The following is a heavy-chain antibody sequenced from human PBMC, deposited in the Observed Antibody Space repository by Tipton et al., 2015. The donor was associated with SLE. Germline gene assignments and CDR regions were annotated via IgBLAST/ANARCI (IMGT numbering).Heavy chain of an antibody. Sequence: TLSLTCTISGDSISSKYWSWIRQPPGKGLEWVGFIYYSGATTTNYNPSLERRLTISIDTSRNQFSLELRSVTAADTAVYYCARGPPFMEWERNWFDPWGQGTQVTVSS. J-gene: IGHJ5*02. CDR2: IYYSGATTT. CDR3: ARGPPFMEWERNWFDP. CDR1: GDSISSKY. D-gene: IGHD3-3*02. V-gene: IGHV4-59*08.